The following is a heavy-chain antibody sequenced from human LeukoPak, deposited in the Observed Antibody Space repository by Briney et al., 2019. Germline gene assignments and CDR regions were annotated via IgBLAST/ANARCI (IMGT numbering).Heavy chain of an antibody. CDR1: GYSFTGYF. CDR3: ARVPSMIRGVVNYGMDV. CDR2: INPNSGDT. D-gene: IGHD3-10*01. Sequence: ASVKVSFKTSGYSFTGYFMHWVRQAPGQGLEWVGWINPNSGDTKYAQRFQGRVTMTRDTSINTAYMELRRLTSDDTAVYYCARVPSMIRGVVNYGMDVWGQGTTVTVSS. V-gene: IGHV1-2*02. J-gene: IGHJ6*02.